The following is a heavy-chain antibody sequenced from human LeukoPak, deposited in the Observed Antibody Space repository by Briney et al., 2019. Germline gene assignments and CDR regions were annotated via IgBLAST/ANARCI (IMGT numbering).Heavy chain of an antibody. CDR2: IHSDGGTT. J-gene: IGHJ4*02. Sequence: GSLRLSCAASGFSCSDYWMHWVPQAPGKGLVCVSLIHSDGGTTNSADSVKGRFTISRDNAKNTVYLQMNRLRVEDTAVYYRARDTYSIAEWGQGTLVTVSS. CDR3: ARDTYSIAE. V-gene: IGHV3-74*01. D-gene: IGHD6-13*01. CDR1: GFSCSDYW.